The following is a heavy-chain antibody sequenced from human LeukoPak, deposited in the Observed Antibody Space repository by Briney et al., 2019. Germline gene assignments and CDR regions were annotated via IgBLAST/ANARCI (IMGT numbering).Heavy chain of an antibody. D-gene: IGHD3-22*01. J-gene: IGHJ3*02. CDR2: INPSGGST. V-gene: IGHV1-46*01. CDR3: ARDRDSSGYYYVGDAFDI. CDR1: GYTFTSYY. Sequence: ASVKVSCKASGYTFTSYYMRWVRQAPGQGLEWMGIINPSGGSTSYAQKFQGRVTMTRDMSTSTVYMELSSLRSEDTAVYYCARDRDSSGYYYVGDAFDIWGQGTMVTVSS.